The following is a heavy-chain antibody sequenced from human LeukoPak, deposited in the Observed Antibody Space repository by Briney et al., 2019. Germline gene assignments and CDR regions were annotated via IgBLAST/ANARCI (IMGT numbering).Heavy chain of an antibody. CDR1: GFTFSSYA. CDR3: AKIDLDIVVVPAADLIDY. D-gene: IGHD2-2*01. CDR2: ISGSGGST. J-gene: IGHJ4*02. Sequence: PGGSLRLSCAAPGFTFSSYAMSWVRQAPGKGLEWVSAISGSGGSTYYADSVKGRFTISRDNSKNTLYLQMNSLRAEDTAVYYCAKIDLDIVVVPAADLIDYWGQGTLVTVSS. V-gene: IGHV3-23*01.